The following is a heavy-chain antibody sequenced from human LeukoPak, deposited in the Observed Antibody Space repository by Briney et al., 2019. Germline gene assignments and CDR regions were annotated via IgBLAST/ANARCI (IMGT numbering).Heavy chain of an antibody. Sequence: GGSLRLSCAASGFTFSSHGMHWVRQAPGKGLEWVAFIRYDGSNKYYADSVKGRFTISRDNSKNTLYLQMNSLRAEDTAVYYCAKDNIVVVPAAMGVDAFDIWGQGTMVTVSS. CDR1: GFTFSSHG. V-gene: IGHV3-30*02. J-gene: IGHJ3*02. CDR2: IRYDGSNK. CDR3: AKDNIVVVPAAMGVDAFDI. D-gene: IGHD2-2*01.